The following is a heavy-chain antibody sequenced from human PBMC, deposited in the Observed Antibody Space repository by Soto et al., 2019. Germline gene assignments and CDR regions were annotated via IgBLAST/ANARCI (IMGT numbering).Heavy chain of an antibody. CDR3: ARPAVSQFITFYYYGMDV. V-gene: IGHV4-39*01. CDR2: IYYSGST. Sequence: SETLSLTCTVSGGSISSSSYYWGWIRQPPGKGLEWIGSIYYSGSTYYNPSLKSRVTISVDTSKNQFSLKLSSVTAADTAVYYCARPAVSQFITFYYYGMDVWGQGTTVTVSS. CDR1: GGSISSSSYY. J-gene: IGHJ6*02. D-gene: IGHD3-22*01.